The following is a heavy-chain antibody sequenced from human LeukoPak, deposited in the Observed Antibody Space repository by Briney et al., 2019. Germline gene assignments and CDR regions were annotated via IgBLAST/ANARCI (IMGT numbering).Heavy chain of an antibody. V-gene: IGHV3-43*02. CDR2: ISGVGGST. CDR3: AKDLTISGSAWFDP. CDR1: GFTFDDYA. J-gene: IGHJ5*02. Sequence: PGGSLRLSCAASGFTFDDYAMHWVRQTPGKGLEWVSLISGVGGSTYYTDSVRGRFTISRDNSQNSLYLQMNSLTTEDTAFYFCAKDLTISGSAWFDPWGQGTLVTVSS. D-gene: IGHD3-10*01.